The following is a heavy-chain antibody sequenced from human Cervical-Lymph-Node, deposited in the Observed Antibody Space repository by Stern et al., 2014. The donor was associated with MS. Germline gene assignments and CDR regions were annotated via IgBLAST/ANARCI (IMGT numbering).Heavy chain of an antibody. CDR3: AKYAETFDS. CDR2: VTYNGTNK. D-gene: IGHD5-24*01. J-gene: IGHJ4*02. Sequence: DQLVESGGGVVQPGRSLRLSCSASGFTFKSYTMQWVRQPPGKGLEWVAVVTYNGTNKYYADSVKSRFTISRDNSKNILFLQMNSLRPEDSAVYYCAKYAETFDSWGQGTLVIVSS. V-gene: IGHV3-30-3*02. CDR1: GFTFKSYT.